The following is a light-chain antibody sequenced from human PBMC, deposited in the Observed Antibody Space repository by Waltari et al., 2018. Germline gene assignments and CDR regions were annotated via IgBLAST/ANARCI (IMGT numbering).Light chain of an antibody. CDR3: LQYIRSPLT. Sequence: DIQMTQSRYSLSASAGDTVTITCRASQSLSGWLDWYQQKPGKAPKLLIYKTSNLQSGVSSRFSGSGSGTEFTLTIRSLQPEDFATYYCLQYIRSPLTFGGGTKVEIK. J-gene: IGKJ4*01. V-gene: IGKV1-5*03. CDR2: KTS. CDR1: QSLSGW.